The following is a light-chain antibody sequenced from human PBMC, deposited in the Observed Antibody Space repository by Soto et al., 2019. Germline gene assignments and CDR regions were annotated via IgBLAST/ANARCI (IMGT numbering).Light chain of an antibody. Sequence: DIVMTQSPDSLAVSLGERATINCKSSQSVLYSSNNRNYLAWYQQKPGQPPKLLIYWASTRESGVPDRFSGSGSGTDFTLTISNLQAEDVAVYYCQQYRTTPSLTFGQGTKVEIK. J-gene: IGKJ1*01. CDR2: WAS. V-gene: IGKV4-1*01. CDR3: QQYRTTPSLT. CDR1: QSVLYSSNNRNY.